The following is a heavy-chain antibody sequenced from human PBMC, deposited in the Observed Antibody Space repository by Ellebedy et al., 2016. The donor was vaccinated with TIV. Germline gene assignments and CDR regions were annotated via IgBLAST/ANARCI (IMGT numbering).Heavy chain of an antibody. J-gene: IGHJ4*02. CDR3: PRSLTTGTTLWEWTFDY. D-gene: IGHD1-1*01. Sequence: GESLKISCAASGFSVSSNYMSWVRQAPGKGLEWVSVIYRGCSPNYAASVRGRFTIYRDNSKKTLYLQMNSLRAEDTAVYYCPRSLTTGTTLWEWTFDYWGQGTLVTVSS. CDR1: GFSVSSNY. CDR2: IYRGCSP. V-gene: IGHV3-53*01.